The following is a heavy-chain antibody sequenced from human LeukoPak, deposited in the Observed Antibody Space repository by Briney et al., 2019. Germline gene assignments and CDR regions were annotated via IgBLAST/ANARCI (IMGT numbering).Heavy chain of an antibody. CDR3: ARVKWELLDY. D-gene: IGHD1-26*01. CDR2: ISAYNGNT. Sequence: ASVKVSCKASEGTFSSYAISWGRQAPGQGLEWMGWISAYNGNTNYAQKLQGRVTMTTDTSTSTAYMELRSLRSDDTAVYYCARVKWELLDYWGQGTLVTVSS. CDR1: EGTFSSYA. J-gene: IGHJ4*02. V-gene: IGHV1-18*01.